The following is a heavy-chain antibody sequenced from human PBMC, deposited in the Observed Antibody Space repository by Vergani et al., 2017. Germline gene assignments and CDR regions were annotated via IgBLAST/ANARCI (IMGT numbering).Heavy chain of an antibody. CDR3: AVLPRVNLVGGEIVKKRTFDY. V-gene: IGHV4-34*02. Sequence: QVQLQKWGAGLLKPSGTLSLTCAVFVESFSSFYWSWIRQPPGQGLEWIGEINNDVHTNYNPSLESRVTVSRDTAKNQFSLNLMSVTAADTAMYYFAVLPRVNLVGGEIVKKRTFDYWSQGSLVTVSS. CDR1: VESFSSFY. D-gene: IGHD2-8*02. CDR2: INNDVHT. J-gene: IGHJ4*02.